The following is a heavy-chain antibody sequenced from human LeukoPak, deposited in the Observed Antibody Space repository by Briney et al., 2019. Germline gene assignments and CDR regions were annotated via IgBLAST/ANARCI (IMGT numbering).Heavy chain of an antibody. V-gene: IGHV4-39*01. CDR3: ARHSSGYYYSDY. Sequence: SETLSLTCTVSGGSISSSSYYWGWIRQPPGKGLEWIGSIYYSGSTYYNPSLKSRVTISVDTSKNQFSLKLSSVTAADTAVYYCARHSSGYYYSDYWGQGTLVTVYS. D-gene: IGHD3-22*01. J-gene: IGHJ4*02. CDR1: GGSISSSSYY. CDR2: IYYSGST.